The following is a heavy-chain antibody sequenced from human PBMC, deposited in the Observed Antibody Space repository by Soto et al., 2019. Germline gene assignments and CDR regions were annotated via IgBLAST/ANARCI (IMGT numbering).Heavy chain of an antibody. Sequence: QLQLQESGLGLVKPSETLSLTCSVSDDSINSDKYYWGWIRQPPGKGLEWIGSIYYRGNAYYNPSLQPRVTISLDKSKSQFSLKLNSVTAADSAVYFCARLEGLATISYYFDFWGPGALVTVSS. J-gene: IGHJ4*02. CDR3: ARLEGLATISYYFDF. CDR1: DDSINSDKYY. V-gene: IGHV4-39*01. D-gene: IGHD5-12*01. CDR2: IYYRGNA.